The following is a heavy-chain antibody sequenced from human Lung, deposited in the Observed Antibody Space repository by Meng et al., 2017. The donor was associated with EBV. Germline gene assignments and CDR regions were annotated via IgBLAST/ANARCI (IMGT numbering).Heavy chain of an antibody. J-gene: IGHJ4*02. Sequence: QVRRQRSGPGLVKPSETLSLTCTVSGGSISSYYWSWIRQPPGKGLEWIGYIYYSGSTNYNPSLKSRVTISVDTSKNQFSLKLSSVTAADTAVYYCASSSGWYDEYYFDYWGQGTLVTVSS. D-gene: IGHD6-19*01. V-gene: IGHV4-59*01. CDR2: IYYSGST. CDR3: ASSSGWYDEYYFDY. CDR1: GGSISSYY.